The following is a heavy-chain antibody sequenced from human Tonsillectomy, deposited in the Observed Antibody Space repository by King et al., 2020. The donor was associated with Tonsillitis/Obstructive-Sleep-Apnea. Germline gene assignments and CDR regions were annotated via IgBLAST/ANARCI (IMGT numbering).Heavy chain of an antibody. CDR3: TTPYYDVLTGYSDAFDI. D-gene: IGHD3-9*01. CDR1: GFSFSNAW. V-gene: IGHV3-15*01. J-gene: IGHJ3*02. Sequence: VQLVESGGGLVKPGGSLRLSCAASGFSFSNAWMSWVRQAPGKGLEWVGRIKSKTDGGTTDYAAPVKGRFTISRDDSKNTLYPQMNSLKTDDTAVYYCTTPYYDVLTGYSDAFDIWGQGTMVTVSS. CDR2: IKSKTDGGTT.